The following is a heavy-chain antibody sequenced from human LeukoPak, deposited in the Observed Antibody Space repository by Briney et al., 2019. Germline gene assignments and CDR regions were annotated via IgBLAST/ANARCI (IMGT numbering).Heavy chain of an antibody. CDR2: IIPIFGTA. CDR3: ARVFPRVGKYGDLPHNWFDP. J-gene: IGHJ5*02. Sequence: SVKVSCKASGGTFSSYAISWVRQAPGQGLEWMGGIIPIFGTANYAQKFQGRVTITADESTSTAYMELSSLRSEDTAVYYCARVFPRVGKYGDLPHNWFDPWGQGTLVTVSS. CDR1: GGTFSSYA. D-gene: IGHD4-17*01. V-gene: IGHV1-69*13.